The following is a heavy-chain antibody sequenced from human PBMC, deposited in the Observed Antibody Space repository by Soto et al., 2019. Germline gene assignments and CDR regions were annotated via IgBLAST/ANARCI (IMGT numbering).Heavy chain of an antibody. J-gene: IGHJ4*02. CDR2: ISSDGNHK. CDR3: ARWEQPLFDY. Sequence: QVQLVESGGGVVQPGRSLRLSCAASGFTVSSYTMHWVRQAPGQGLEWVAVISSDGNHKYYTDSVKGRFTIYRDTSTNTLYLQMNSLRAEDTAVYYCARWEQPLFDYWGQGTLVTVSS. V-gene: IGHV3-30-3*01. CDR1: GFTVSSYT. D-gene: IGHD1-26*01.